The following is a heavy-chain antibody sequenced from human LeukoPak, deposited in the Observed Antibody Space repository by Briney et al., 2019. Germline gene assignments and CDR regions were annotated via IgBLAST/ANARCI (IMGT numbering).Heavy chain of an antibody. V-gene: IGHV3-33*06. D-gene: IGHD4-11*01. CDR3: AKGLGGAVTRYFDY. CDR1: GFTFSSYG. J-gene: IGHJ4*02. Sequence: GGSLRLSCAASGFTFSSYGMPWVRQAPGKGLEWVAVIWYDGSNKYYADSVKGRFTISRDNSKNTLYLQMNSLRAEDTAVYYCAKGLGGAVTRYFDYWGQGTLVTVSS. CDR2: IWYDGSNK.